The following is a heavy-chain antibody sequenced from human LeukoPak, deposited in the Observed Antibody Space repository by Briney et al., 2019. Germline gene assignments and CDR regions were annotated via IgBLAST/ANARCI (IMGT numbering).Heavy chain of an antibody. Sequence: SETLSLTCTVSGGSISSYYWSWIRQPAGKGLEWIGRIYTSGNTNYNPSLKSRVTISVDTSKDQFSLKLSSVTAADTAVYYCARSGCSSTSCYQADYWGQGTLVTVSS. D-gene: IGHD2-2*01. CDR2: IYTSGNT. V-gene: IGHV4-4*07. CDR1: GGSISSYY. J-gene: IGHJ4*02. CDR3: ARSGCSSTSCYQADY.